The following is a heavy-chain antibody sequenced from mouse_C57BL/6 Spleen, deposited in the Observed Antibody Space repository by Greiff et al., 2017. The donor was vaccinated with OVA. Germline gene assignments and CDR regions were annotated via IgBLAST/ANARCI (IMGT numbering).Heavy chain of an antibody. V-gene: IGHV1-85*01. Sequence: VQLVESGPELVKPGASVKLSCKASGYTFTSYDINWVKQRPGQGLEWIGWIYPRDGSTKYNEKFKGKATLTVDTSSSTAYMELHSLTSEDSAVYFCARLGERTIFAYWGQGTLVTVSA. J-gene: IGHJ3*01. CDR2: IYPRDGST. CDR1: GYTFTSYD. CDR3: ARLGERTIFAY.